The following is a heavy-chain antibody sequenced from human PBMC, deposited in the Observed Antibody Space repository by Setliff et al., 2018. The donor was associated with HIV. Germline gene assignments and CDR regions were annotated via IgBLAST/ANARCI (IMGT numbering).Heavy chain of an antibody. CDR3: ATVGPTIWGAFDI. J-gene: IGHJ3*02. CDR1: GYTFTSCF. V-gene: IGHV1-46*01. Sequence: ASVKVSCKASGYTFTSCFLHWVRQAPGQGLEYMGIINPSDGSADYVEKFQDRVTITRDTSTSTVYMELSSLRSEDTAVYYCATVGPTIWGAFDIWGQGTMVT. D-gene: IGHD3-16*01. CDR2: INPSDGSA.